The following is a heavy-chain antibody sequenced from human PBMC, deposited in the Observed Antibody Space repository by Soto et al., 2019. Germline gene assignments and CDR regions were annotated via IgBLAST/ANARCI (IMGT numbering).Heavy chain of an antibody. D-gene: IGHD6-13*01. CDR1: GFTFSSYW. J-gene: IGHJ6*02. CDR2: IKQDGSEK. V-gene: IGHV3-7*03. CDR3: ARDLLPRGIAAAGRLYGMDV. Sequence: EVQLVESGGGLVQPGGYLRLSCAASGFTFSSYWMSWVRQAPGKGLEWVANIKQDGSEKYYVDSVKGRFTISRDNAKNSLYLQMNSLRAEDTAVYYCARDLLPRGIAAAGRLYGMDVWGQRTTVTVSS.